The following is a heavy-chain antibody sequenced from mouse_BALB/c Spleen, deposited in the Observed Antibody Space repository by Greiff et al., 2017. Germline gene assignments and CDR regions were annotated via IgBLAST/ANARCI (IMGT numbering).Heavy chain of an antibody. J-gene: IGHJ4*01. CDR3: ARHRGYPYAMDY. V-gene: IGHV5-12-1*01. CDR1: GFAFSSYD. D-gene: IGHD2-2*01. CDR2: ISSGGGST. Sequence: EVQLVESGGGLVKPGGSLKLSCAASGFAFSSYDMSWVRQTPEKRLEWVAYISSGGGSTYYPDTVKGRFTISRDNAKNTLYLQMSSLKSEDTAMYYCARHRGYPYAMDYWGQGTSVTVSS.